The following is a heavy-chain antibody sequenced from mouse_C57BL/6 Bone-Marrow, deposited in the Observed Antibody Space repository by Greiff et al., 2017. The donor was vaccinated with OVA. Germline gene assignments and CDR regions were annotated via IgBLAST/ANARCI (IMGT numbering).Heavy chain of an antibody. D-gene: IGHD2-5*01. Sequence: VLRVESGAELVRPGASVTLSCKASGYTFTDYEMHWVKQTPVHGLEWIGAIDPETGGTAYNQKFKGKAILTADKSSSTAYMEYRILTTEDAAVYYCTIGYSNYYAVEYWGQGTSVIVAA. V-gene: IGHV1-15*01. CDR2: IDPETGGT. CDR1: GYTFTDYE. CDR3: TIGYSNYYAVEY. J-gene: IGHJ4*01.